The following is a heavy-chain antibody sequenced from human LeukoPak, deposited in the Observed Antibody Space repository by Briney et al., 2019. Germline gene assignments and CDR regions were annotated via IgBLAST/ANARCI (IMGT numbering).Heavy chain of an antibody. CDR1: GFTFSSYG. CDR2: ISYDGSNK. CDR3: AKDPYNYYDSSGYSFDY. Sequence: GGSLRLSCAASGFTFSSYGMHWVRQAPGKGLEWVAVISYDGSNKYYADSVKGRFTISRDNSKNTLYLQMNSLRAEDTAVYYCAKDPYNYYDSSGYSFDYWGQGTLVTVSS. J-gene: IGHJ4*02. D-gene: IGHD3-22*01. V-gene: IGHV3-30*18.